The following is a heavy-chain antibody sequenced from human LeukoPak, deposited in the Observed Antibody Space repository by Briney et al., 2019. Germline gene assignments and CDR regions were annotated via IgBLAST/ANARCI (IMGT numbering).Heavy chain of an antibody. J-gene: IGHJ4*02. Sequence: GASVKVSCKASGGTFSSYAISWVRQAPGQGLEWMGGIIPIFGTANYAQKFQGRVTITTDESTSTAYMELSSLRSEDTAVYYCARDELVGSWPPRVDYWGQGTLGTVSS. V-gene: IGHV1-69*05. CDR2: IIPIFGTA. D-gene: IGHD6-13*01. CDR1: GGTFSSYA. CDR3: ARDELVGSWPPRVDY.